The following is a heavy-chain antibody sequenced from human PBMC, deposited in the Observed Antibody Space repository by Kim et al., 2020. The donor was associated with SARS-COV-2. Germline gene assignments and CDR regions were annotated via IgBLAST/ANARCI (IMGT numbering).Heavy chain of an antibody. CDR3: ATDRGVGVVATYYYYYYGMDV. V-gene: IGHV1-24*01. CDR2: FDPEDGET. J-gene: IGHJ6*02. CDR1: GYTLTELS. Sequence: ASVKVSCKVSGYTLTELSMHWVRQAPGKGLEWMGGFDPEDGETIYAQKFQGRVTMTEDTSTDTAYMELSSLRSEDTAVYYCATDRGVGVVATYYYYYYGMDVWGQGTTVTVSS. D-gene: IGHD2-15*01.